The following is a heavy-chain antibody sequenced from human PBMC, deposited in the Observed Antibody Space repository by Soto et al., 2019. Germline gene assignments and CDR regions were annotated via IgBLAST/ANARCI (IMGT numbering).Heavy chain of an antibody. CDR1: GFTFSSYA. Sequence: EVQLLESGGGLVQPGGSLRLSCAASGFTFSSYAMRWSRQAPVKGLEWVAAISGSGDSTYYADSVKGRFTISRDNSKNTLYLQMNSLRAEDTALYYAASLGSGSHYDYWGQGTLVPVSS. CDR2: ISGSGDST. J-gene: IGHJ4*02. CDR3: ASLGSGSHYDY. V-gene: IGHV3-23*01. D-gene: IGHD1-26*01.